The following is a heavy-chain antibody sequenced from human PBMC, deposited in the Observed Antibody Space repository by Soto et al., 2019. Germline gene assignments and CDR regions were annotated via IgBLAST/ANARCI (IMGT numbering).Heavy chain of an antibody. CDR3: AREVRGVINYFDY. Sequence: PSLTCTVSGGSVSSGSYYWSWIRQPPGKGLEWIGYIYYSGSTNYNPSLKSRVTISVDTSKNQFSLKLSSVTAADTAVYYCAREVRGVINYFDYWGQGTLVTVSS. CDR1: GGSVSSGSYY. CDR2: IYYSGST. V-gene: IGHV4-61*01. D-gene: IGHD3-10*01. J-gene: IGHJ4*02.